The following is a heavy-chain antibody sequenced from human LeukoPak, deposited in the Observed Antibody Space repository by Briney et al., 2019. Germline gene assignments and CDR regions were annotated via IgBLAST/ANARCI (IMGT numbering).Heavy chain of an antibody. J-gene: IGHJ4*02. D-gene: IGHD3-10*01. CDR2: IWYDGSNK. CDR1: GFTFSSYG. V-gene: IGHV3-33*01. CDR3: AREAYYYGSGSYYYFDY. Sequence: PGRSLRLSCAASGFTFSSYGMHWVRQAPGKGLEWVAVIWYDGSNKYYADSVKGRFTISGDNSKNTLYLQMNSLRAEDTAVYYCAREAYYYGSGSYYYFDYWGQGTLVTVSS.